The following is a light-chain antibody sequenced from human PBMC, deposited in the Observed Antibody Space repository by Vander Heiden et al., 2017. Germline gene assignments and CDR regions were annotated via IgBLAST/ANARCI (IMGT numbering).Light chain of an antibody. V-gene: IGKV1-39*01. J-gene: IGKJ1*01. CDR1: HCISMS. CDR3: QQSYSTSWT. CDR2: ASS. Sequence: DIQMTQSPSSLSESVGDRVTITCRAKHCISMSLKWYQQKPGKAPMLLIYASSSLQSGVPSRFSCSASGTDFTLTISSLQPEYFTTYYCQQSYSTSWTFGQGTKVEIK.